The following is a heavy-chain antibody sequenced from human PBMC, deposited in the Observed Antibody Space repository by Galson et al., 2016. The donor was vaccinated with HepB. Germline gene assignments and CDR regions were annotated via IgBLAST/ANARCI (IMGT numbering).Heavy chain of an antibody. J-gene: IGHJ6*03. CDR1: GGTFSTYA. V-gene: IGHV1-18*01. D-gene: IGHD1-26*01. CDR2: SNLYDGTI. Sequence: SVKVSCKAPGGTFSTYAFNWVRQAPGQGLEWVGWSNLYDGTINYARKFQGRVSLTTDTSTSTAYMELRSLRFDDTAVYYCARDWDFNMDVWGKGTTVTVSS. CDR3: ARDWDFNMDV.